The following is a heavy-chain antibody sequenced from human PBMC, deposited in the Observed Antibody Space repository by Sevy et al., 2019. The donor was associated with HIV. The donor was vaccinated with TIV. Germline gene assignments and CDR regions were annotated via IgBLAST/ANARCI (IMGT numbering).Heavy chain of an antibody. CDR2: ISGSGGST. Sequence: GGSLRLSCAASGFTFSSYAMSWVRQAPGKGLEWVSAISGSGGSTYYADSVKGRFTISRDNSKNTLYLQMNSLRAEDTAVYYGAKGSNRVAGPLIYYYYYYMDVWGKGTTVTVSS. V-gene: IGHV3-23*01. J-gene: IGHJ6*03. CDR1: GFTFSSYA. D-gene: IGHD6-19*01. CDR3: AKGSNRVAGPLIYYYYYYMDV.